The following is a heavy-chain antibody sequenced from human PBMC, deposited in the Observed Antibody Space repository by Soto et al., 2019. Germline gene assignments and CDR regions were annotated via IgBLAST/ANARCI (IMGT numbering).Heavy chain of an antibody. J-gene: IGHJ4*02. Sequence: GGSLRLSCAASGFTLSGYAMSWVRQAPGKGLEWVSVIYGGGTTYYADSVKGRFTISRDTSKNTLYLQMNSLRAEDTAVYYCVQTTGWPGFDFWGQGTLVTVSS. V-gene: IGHV3-53*01. D-gene: IGHD6-19*01. CDR1: GFTLSGYA. CDR2: IYGGGTT. CDR3: VQTTGWPGFDF.